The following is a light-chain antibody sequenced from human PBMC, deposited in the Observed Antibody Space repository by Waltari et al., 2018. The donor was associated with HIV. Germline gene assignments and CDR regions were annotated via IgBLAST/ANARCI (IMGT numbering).Light chain of an antibody. Sequence: QSALTQPASVSGSPGQSITISCTGTSSDVGSYYLVSRYQQHPGKAPKLMIYEGSKRPSGVSNRFSGSKSGNTASLTISGLQAADEADYYCCSYAGSRVFGGGTKLTVL. CDR3: CSYAGSRV. V-gene: IGLV2-23*01. CDR2: EGS. CDR1: SSDVGSYYL. J-gene: IGLJ3*02.